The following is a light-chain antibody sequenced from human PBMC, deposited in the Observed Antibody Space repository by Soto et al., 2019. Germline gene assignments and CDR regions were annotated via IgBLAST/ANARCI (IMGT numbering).Light chain of an antibody. CDR1: SGHSSYA. CDR3: QTWGTGPFV. Sequence: QSVLTQSPSASASLRASVKLTCTLSSGHSSYAIAWHQQQPEKGPRYLMKLNSDGSHSKGDGTPDRFSGSSSGAERYLTISSLQSEDEADYYCQTWGTGPFVFGTGTKLTVL. V-gene: IGLV4-69*01. CDR2: LNSDGSH. J-gene: IGLJ1*01.